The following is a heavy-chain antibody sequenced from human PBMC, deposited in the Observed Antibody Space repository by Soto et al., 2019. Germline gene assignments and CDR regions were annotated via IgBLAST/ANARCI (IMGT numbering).Heavy chain of an antibody. D-gene: IGHD3-3*01. CDR2: FIPVYRTL. V-gene: IGHV1-69*01. CDR1: GGSFGNSA. CDR3: ATGVIWIGYFTVDS. J-gene: IGHJ4*02. Sequence: QVQLVQSGAEVKKPGSSVKVSCKASGGSFGNSAINWVRQTPGQGLEWLGGFIPVYRTLNYAQKFQGRVTITADESMGTAHMTLSSLASDDTAVYYCATGVIWIGYFTVDSWGQGTRVTVSS.